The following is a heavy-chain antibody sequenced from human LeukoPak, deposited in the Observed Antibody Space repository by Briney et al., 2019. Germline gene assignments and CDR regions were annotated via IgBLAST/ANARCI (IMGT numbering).Heavy chain of an antibody. J-gene: IGHJ4*02. D-gene: IGHD3-3*01. CDR3: AKACYDFWSGYSHFDY. CDR2: ISYGDGGT. V-gene: IGHV3-23*01. CDR1: GFTFSNYA. Sequence: GGSLRLSCETSGFTFSNYAMSWVRQAPGRGLEWVSGISYGDGGTYYADSVKGRFTISRDNSKNTLYLQMNSLRAEDTAVYYCAKACYDFWSGYSHFDYWGQGTLVTVSS.